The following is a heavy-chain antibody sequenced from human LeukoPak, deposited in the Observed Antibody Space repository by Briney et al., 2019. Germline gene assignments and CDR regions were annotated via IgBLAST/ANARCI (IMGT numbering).Heavy chain of an antibody. D-gene: IGHD6-13*01. CDR1: GYTFTSYD. J-gene: IGHJ4*02. V-gene: IGHV1-8*03. Sequence: ASVKVSCKASGYTFTSYDINWVRQATGQGLEWMGWMNPNSGNTGYAQKFQGSVTITRNTSISTAYMELSSLRSEDTAVYYCARGAAAAGNDYWGQGTLVTVSS. CDR3: ARGAAAAGNDY. CDR2: MNPNSGNT.